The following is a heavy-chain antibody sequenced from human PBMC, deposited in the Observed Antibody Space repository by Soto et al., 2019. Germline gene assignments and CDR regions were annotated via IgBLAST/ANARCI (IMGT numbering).Heavy chain of an antibody. CDR3: ARMNQLAPKRNAFDI. D-gene: IGHD1-1*01. CDR1: GDSISSYF. Sequence: LSLTCTVSGDSISSYFWTWIRQSPGKGLQWIGYIHYSGNTNYNPSLKSRVTMSVDTSKHQFSLRLTSVTAADTAVYYCARMNQLAPKRNAFDIWGQGTMVTVS. V-gene: IGHV4-59*01. J-gene: IGHJ3*02. CDR2: IHYSGNT.